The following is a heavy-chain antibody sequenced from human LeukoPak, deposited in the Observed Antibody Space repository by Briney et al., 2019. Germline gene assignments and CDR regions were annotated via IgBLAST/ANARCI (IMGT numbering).Heavy chain of an antibody. CDR2: ISYDGSNK. CDR1: GFTFSRYA. Sequence: PGVSLRLSCAASGFTFSRYAMHWVRQAPGKGLECVAVISYDGSNKYYADSVKGRFTISRDSSKNTLYLQMNSLRAEDTAVYYCASHYDTSGYHYFDFRGQGTLVTVSS. D-gene: IGHD3-22*01. CDR3: ASHYDTSGYHYFDF. V-gene: IGHV3-30-3*01. J-gene: IGHJ4*02.